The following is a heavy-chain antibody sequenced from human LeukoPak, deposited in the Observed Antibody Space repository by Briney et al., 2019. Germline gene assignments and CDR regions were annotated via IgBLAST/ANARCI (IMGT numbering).Heavy chain of an antibody. J-gene: IGHJ4*02. CDR2: INGDGSST. CDR1: GFTFSTCW. Sequence: PGGSLRLSCAASGFTFSTCWMHWVRQGPGKGPGWVPRINGDGSSTSSAASVKGRFTIPRHNAKNTLYLQMNSLRAEDMAVYYCARDRVTMVRGVNYYFDYWGQGTLVTVSS. D-gene: IGHD3-10*01. V-gene: IGHV3-74*01. CDR3: ARDRVTMVRGVNYYFDY.